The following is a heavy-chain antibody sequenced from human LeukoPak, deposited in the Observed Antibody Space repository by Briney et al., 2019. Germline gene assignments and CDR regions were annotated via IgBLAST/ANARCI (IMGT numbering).Heavy chain of an antibody. D-gene: IGHD1-26*01. V-gene: IGHV1-18*01. J-gene: IGHJ4*02. CDR3: AGDLGASGGATFWDY. Sequence: WASVKVSCKASGYTFTSYGISWVRQAPGQGLEWMGWISAYNGNTNYAQKLQGRVTMTTDTSTSTAYMELRSLRSDDTAVYYCAGDLGASGGATFWDYWGQGALVTVSS. CDR1: GYTFTSYG. CDR2: ISAYNGNT.